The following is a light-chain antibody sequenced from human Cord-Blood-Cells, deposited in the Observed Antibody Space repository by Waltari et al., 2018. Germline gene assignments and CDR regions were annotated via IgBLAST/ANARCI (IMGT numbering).Light chain of an antibody. CDR1: QSISSY. V-gene: IGKV1-39*01. J-gene: IGKJ4*01. CDR2: AAS. Sequence: DIQMTQSQYSLSASVGDRVTIPCRASQSISSYLNWYQQKPGKAPKLLIYAASSLQSGVPSRFSGSGSGTDFTLTISSLQPEDFATYYCQQSYSTPLTFGGGTKVEIK. CDR3: QQSYSTPLT.